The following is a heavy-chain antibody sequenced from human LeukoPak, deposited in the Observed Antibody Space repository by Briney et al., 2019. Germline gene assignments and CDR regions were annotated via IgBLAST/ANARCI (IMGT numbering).Heavy chain of an antibody. V-gene: IGHV4-59*01. CDR1: GGSISSYY. J-gene: IGHJ4*02. Sequence: SETLSLTCTVSGGSISSYYWSWIRQPPGKGLEWMGYIYYSGSTNYTPSLKSRVTISVDTSKDQFSLKLSSVTAADTAVYYCARAGDSGSYEGFDYWGQGTLVTVSS. CDR3: ARAGDSGSYEGFDY. D-gene: IGHD1-26*01. CDR2: IYYSGST.